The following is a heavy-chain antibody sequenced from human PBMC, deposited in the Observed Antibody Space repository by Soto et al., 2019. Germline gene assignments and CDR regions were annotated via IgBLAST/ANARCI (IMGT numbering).Heavy chain of an antibody. CDR3: ARDPICSGGSCYSWFDP. D-gene: IGHD2-15*01. CDR2: IYTSGST. V-gene: IGHV4-4*07. J-gene: IGHJ5*02. CDR1: GGSISSYY. Sequence: PSETLSLTCTVSGGSISSYYWSWIRQPAGKGLEWFGRIYTSGSTNYNPSLKSRVTMSVDTSKNQFSLKLSSVTAADTAVYYCARDPICSGGSCYSWFDPWGQGTLVTVSS.